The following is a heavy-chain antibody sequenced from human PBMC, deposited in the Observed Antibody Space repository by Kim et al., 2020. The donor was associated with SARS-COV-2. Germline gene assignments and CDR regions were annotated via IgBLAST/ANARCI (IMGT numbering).Heavy chain of an antibody. V-gene: IGHV4-31*02. CDR3: AREWQGWFDP. CDR2: GRT. Sequence: GRTLSNPSPKSRVTISVDTSKHQFSLKLSAVTAADTAVYYCAREWQGWFDPWGQGTLVTVSS. J-gene: IGHJ5*02.